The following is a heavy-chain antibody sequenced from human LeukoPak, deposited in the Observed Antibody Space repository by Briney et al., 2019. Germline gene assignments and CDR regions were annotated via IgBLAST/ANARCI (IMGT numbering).Heavy chain of an antibody. J-gene: IGHJ4*02. CDR2: MNPNSGNT. D-gene: IGHD6-19*01. Sequence: ASVKVSCKASGYTFTSYDINWVRQATGQGLEWMGWMNPNSGNTGYAQKFQGRVTMTTDTSTSTAYMELRSLRSDDTAVYYCAREPSSGWYGGYFDYWGQGTLVTVSS. CDR1: GYTFTSYD. CDR3: AREPSSGWYGGYFDY. V-gene: IGHV1-8*01.